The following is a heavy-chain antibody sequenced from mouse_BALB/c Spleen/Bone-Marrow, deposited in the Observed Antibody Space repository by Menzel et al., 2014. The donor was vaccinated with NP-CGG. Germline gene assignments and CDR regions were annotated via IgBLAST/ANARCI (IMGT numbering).Heavy chain of an antibody. D-gene: IGHD2-2*01. J-gene: IGHJ3*01. CDR2: IYPGSGST. CDR1: GYIFTSYW. CDR3: ASGVTTGWFVY. Sequence: QVHVKQSGAELVRPGALVKLSCKTSGYIFTSYWIHWVKQRSGQGLEWIARIYPGSGSTYYNEKFEGKATLTADKSSSTAYMQLSSLKSEDSAVYFCASGVTTGWFVYWGQGTLVTVSA. V-gene: IGHV1-76*01.